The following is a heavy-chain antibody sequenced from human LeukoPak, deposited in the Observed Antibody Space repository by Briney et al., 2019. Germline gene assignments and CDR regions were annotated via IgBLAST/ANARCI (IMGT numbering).Heavy chain of an antibody. CDR1: GFTFSSSA. CDR2: ISNNGGYT. V-gene: IGHV3-23*01. Sequence: AGGSLRLSCAASGFTFSSSAMSWVRQAPGKGLEWVSAISNNGGYTYYADSVQGRFTISRDNSKNTLYLQMNSLRAEDTAVYYCAKGIRYCSSTSCYYVHYYYGMDVWGQGTTVTVSS. J-gene: IGHJ6*02. CDR3: AKGIRYCSSTSCYYVHYYYGMDV. D-gene: IGHD2-2*01.